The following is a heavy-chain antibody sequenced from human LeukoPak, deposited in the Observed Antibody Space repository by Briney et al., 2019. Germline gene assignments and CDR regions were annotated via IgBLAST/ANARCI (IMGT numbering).Heavy chain of an antibody. CDR2: ISGSGGST. Sequence: GGTLRLSCAASGFTFSSYGMSWVRQAPGKGLEWVSAISGSGGSTYYADSVKGRFTISRDNSKNTLYLQMNSLRAEDTAVYYCAKAMTYWDYFDYWGQGTLVTVSS. V-gene: IGHV3-23*01. CDR3: AKAMTYWDYFDY. J-gene: IGHJ4*02. CDR1: GFTFSSYG. D-gene: IGHD2-15*01.